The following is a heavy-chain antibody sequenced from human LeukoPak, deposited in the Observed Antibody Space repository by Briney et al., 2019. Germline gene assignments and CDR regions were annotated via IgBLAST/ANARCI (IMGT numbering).Heavy chain of an antibody. CDR3: AKEYTSRWSYWHFDL. V-gene: IGHV3-30*18. J-gene: IGHJ2*01. CDR1: GFTFSSYG. D-gene: IGHD6-13*01. Sequence: PGGSLRLSCVASGFTFSSYGMHWVRQAPGKGLEWVAVISYSEDAKIYADSVKGRFTISRDNSKNTLYLQMDSLRAEDTALYYCAKEYTSRWSYWHFDLWGRGTLVTVSS. CDR2: ISYSEDAK.